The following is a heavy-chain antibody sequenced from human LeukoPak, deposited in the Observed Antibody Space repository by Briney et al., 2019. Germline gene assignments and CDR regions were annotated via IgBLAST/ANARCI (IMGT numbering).Heavy chain of an antibody. D-gene: IGHD3-10*01. CDR3: AKDIMSWGVNSFDY. J-gene: IGHJ4*02. Sequence: PGGSLRLSCAASGFTFNNCPMSWVRQTPGQGREWVSDIGGSEGHTYYADSVRGRFTISRDNSKNTVDLQMISLRAEDTALYYCAKDIMSWGVNSFDYWGQGTLVTVSS. V-gene: IGHV3-23*01. CDR2: IGGSEGHT. CDR1: GFTFNNCP.